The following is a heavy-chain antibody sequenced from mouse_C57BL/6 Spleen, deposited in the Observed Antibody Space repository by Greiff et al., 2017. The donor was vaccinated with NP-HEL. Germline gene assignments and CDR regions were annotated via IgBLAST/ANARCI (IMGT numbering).Heavy chain of an antibody. V-gene: IGHV3-6*01. D-gene: IGHD1-1*01. CDR2: ISYDGSN. CDR3: ARDHGSSYVWYFDV. Sequence: EESGPGLVKPSQSLSLTCSVTGYSITSGYYWNWIRQFPGNKLEWMGYISYDGSNNYNPSLKNRISITRDTSKNQFFLKLNSVTTEDTATYYCARDHGSSYVWYFDVWGTGTTVTVSS. J-gene: IGHJ1*03. CDR1: GYSITSGYY.